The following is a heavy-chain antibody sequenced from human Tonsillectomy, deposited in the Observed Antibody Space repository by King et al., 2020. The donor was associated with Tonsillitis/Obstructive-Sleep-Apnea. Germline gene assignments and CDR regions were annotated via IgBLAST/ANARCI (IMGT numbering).Heavy chain of an antibody. V-gene: IGHV3-33*01. D-gene: IGHD2-15*01. CDR3: ARDVSGGTNAFDI. CDR2: IWYDGCNK. CDR1: GFTFSSYG. Sequence: VQLVESGGGVVQPGRSLRLSCAASGFTFSSYGMHLVRQAPGKGLEWVAVIWYDGCNKYYADSVKGRFTISRDISKNTLYLQMHSLRAEDTAVYYCARDVSGGTNAFDIWGQGTMVTVSS. J-gene: IGHJ3*02.